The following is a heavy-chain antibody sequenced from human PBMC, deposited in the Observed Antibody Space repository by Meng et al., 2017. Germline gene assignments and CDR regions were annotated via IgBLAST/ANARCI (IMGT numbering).Heavy chain of an antibody. CDR3: ARAHSSGWYSFFDY. CDR1: GYTFSTNV. V-gene: IGHV7-4-1*02. Sequence: LVQLGSEWKEPGASVKVSCKASGYTFSTNVMNWVRQAPGQGLEWMGWINTKTGKPTYAQGFTGRLAFSLDTSASTAFLRINSLKAEDTAVYYCARAHSSGWYSFFDYWGQGTLVHRLL. CDR2: INTKTGKP. D-gene: IGHD6-19*01. J-gene: IGHJ4*02.